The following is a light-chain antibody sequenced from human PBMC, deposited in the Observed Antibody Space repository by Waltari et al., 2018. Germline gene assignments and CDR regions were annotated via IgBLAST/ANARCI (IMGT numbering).Light chain of an antibody. CDR1: SSNIGAGYD. CDR2: GNS. Sequence: QSVLTQPPSVSGAPGQRVTISCTGSSSNIGAGYDVHWYQQLPGTAPKLLIYGNSNRPSVVPDRVSGSKSGTSASLAITGRRAEDEADYYCQSYDSSLSGSYVFGTGTKVTVL. V-gene: IGLV1-40*01. J-gene: IGLJ1*01. CDR3: QSYDSSLSGSYV.